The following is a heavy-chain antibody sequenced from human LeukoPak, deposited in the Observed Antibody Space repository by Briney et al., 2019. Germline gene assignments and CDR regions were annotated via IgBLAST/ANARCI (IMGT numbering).Heavy chain of an antibody. Sequence: SETLSLTCTVSGGSISSYYWSWIRQPPGKGLEWIGYIYYSGSTNYNPSLKSRVTISVDTSKNQFSLKLSSVTAADTAVYYCARDLGAGAAMVPEDYWGQGTLVTVSS. D-gene: IGHD5-18*01. V-gene: IGHV4-59*01. CDR3: ARDLGAGAAMVPEDY. CDR2: IYYSGST. J-gene: IGHJ4*02. CDR1: GGSISSYY.